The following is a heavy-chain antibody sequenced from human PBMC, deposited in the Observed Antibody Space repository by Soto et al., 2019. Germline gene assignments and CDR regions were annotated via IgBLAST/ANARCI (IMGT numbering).Heavy chain of an antibody. J-gene: IGHJ3*02. V-gene: IGHV3-21*01. Sequence: GGSLRLSCAASGFTFSSYSMNWVRQAPGKGLEWVSSISSSSSYIYYADSVKGRFTISRDNAKNSLYLQMNSLRAEDTAVYYCAREDCSSTSCYAFDIWGQGTMVTV. CDR1: GFTFSSYS. CDR3: AREDCSSTSCYAFDI. D-gene: IGHD2-2*01. CDR2: ISSSSSYI.